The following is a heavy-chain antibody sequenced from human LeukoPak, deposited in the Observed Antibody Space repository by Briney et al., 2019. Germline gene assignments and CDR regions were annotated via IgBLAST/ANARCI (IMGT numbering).Heavy chain of an antibody. D-gene: IGHD3-3*01. CDR3: ARAVAWSYFDY. CDR2: FYTSGST. Sequence: SETLSLTCTVSGGSISSGSYYWSWIRQPAGKGLEWIGRFYTSGSTNYNPSLKTRAPISGETSKNHFSLKWSSVTAAARAVYICARAVAWSYFDYWGQGTLVTVSS. CDR1: GGSISSGSYY. J-gene: IGHJ4*02. V-gene: IGHV4-61*02.